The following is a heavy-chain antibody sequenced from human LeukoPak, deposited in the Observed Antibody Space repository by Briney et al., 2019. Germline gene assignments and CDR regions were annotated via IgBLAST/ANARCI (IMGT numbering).Heavy chain of an antibody. CDR3: ARRREAREFDY. V-gene: IGHV3-53*01. D-gene: IGHD1-26*01. J-gene: IGHJ4*02. Sequence: PGGSLRLSCAASGFTVSSNYMSWVHQAPGKGLEWVSVIYSGGSTYYADSVKGRFTISRDNSKNTLYLQMNSLRAEDTAMYYCARRREAREFDYWGQGTLVTVSS. CDR2: IYSGGST. CDR1: GFTVSSNY.